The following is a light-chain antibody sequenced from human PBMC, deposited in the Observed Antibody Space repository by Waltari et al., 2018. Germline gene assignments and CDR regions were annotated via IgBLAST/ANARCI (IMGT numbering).Light chain of an antibody. J-gene: IGKJ4*01. V-gene: IGKV3-20*01. CDR1: QTVRAPY. CDR2: DTS. CDR3: QQYDISPLT. Sequence: EIVLTQSPGTLSLSPGERATLSCRASQTVRAPYLAWYQHKPGQAPTLVIHDTSSSATGIPDRFSGSGSGTDFALSISSLEPEDFAVYYCQQYDISPLTFGGGTKVETK.